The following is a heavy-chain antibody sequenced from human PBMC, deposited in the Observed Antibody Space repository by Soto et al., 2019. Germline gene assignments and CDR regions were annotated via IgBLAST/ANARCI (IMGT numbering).Heavy chain of an antibody. J-gene: IGHJ4*02. Sequence: VQLLESGGCLVQPGGSLRLSCAASGFTFSSYAMSWVRQAPGKGLEWVSGVTGSDGNLYYAGSGKGRFTIPRDFSKNTVYPHRNSLRAEDTAVYYCAKQGVTFYIDYWGQGTLVTVSS. CDR2: VTGSDGNL. CDR3: AKQGVTFYIDY. V-gene: IGHV3-23*01. D-gene: IGHD2-8*01. CDR1: GFTFSSYA.